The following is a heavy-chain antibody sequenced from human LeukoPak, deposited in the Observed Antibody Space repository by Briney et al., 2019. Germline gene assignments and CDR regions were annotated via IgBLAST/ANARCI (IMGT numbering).Heavy chain of an antibody. V-gene: IGHV4-4*02. Sequence: SETLSLTCAVSGGSISSSNWWSWVRQPPGKGLEWIGEIYHSGSTNYNPSLKSRVTISVDKSKNQFSLKLSSVTAADTAVYYCARGPFRYVAMAFAEYFQHWGQGTLVTVSS. CDR2: IYHSGST. D-gene: IGHD5-18*01. J-gene: IGHJ1*01. CDR1: GGSISSSNW. CDR3: ARGPFRYVAMAFAEYFQH.